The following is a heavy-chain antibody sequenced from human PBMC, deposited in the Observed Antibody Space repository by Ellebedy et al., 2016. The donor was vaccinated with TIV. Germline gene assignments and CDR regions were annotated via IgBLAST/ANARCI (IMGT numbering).Heavy chain of an antibody. J-gene: IGHJ6*02. V-gene: IGHV1-69*13. CDR1: GGTFSSYA. CDR3: ARERDIVVVPAFYGMDV. CDR2: IIPIFGTA. Sequence: SVKVSXXASGGTFSSYAISWVRQAPGQGLEWMGGIIPIFGTANYAQKFQGRVTITADESTSTAYMELSSLRSEDTAVYYCARERDIVVVPAFYGMDVWGQGTTVTVSS. D-gene: IGHD2-2*01.